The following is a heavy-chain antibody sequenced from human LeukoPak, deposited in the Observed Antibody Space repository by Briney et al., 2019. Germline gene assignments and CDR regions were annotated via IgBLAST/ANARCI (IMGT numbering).Heavy chain of an antibody. CDR2: ISAYNGNT. CDR1: GYTFTSYG. V-gene: IGHV1-18*01. Sequence: ASVKVSCKASGYTFTSYGISWVRQAPGQGLEWMGWISAYNGNTNYAQKFQGRVTITADKSTSTAYMELSSLRSEDTAVYYCASSRIVATTQIRYYYYYYMDVWGKGTTVTVSS. D-gene: IGHD5-12*01. J-gene: IGHJ6*03. CDR3: ASSRIVATTQIRYYYYYYMDV.